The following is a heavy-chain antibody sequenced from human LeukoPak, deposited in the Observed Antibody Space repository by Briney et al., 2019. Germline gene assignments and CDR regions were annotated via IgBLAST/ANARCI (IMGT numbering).Heavy chain of an antibody. CDR1: GFTFSSYS. CDR2: ISTTVNYI. CDR3: ARALVNYCTGGSCYFHF. V-gene: IGHV3-21*01. J-gene: IGHJ4*02. D-gene: IGHD2-15*01. Sequence: GGSLRLSCAASGFTFSSYSMNWVRQAPRNGLEWVSSISTTVNYIHYADSVKGRFTISRDNAKNSLYLQMNSLRAEDTAVYYCARALVNYCTGGSCYFHFWGQGTLVTVSS.